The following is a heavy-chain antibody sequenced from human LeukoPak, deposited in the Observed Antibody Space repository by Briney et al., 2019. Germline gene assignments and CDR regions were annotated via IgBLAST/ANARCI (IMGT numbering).Heavy chain of an antibody. D-gene: IGHD3-22*01. CDR2: INWNGGST. CDR3: ARRVIVVGLDY. J-gene: IGHJ4*02. Sequence: GGSLRLSCAASGFRLDDYGMTWVRQAPGKGLEWVSGINWNGGSTGYANSVKGRFTISRDNAKNSLYLQMNSLRAEDTALYYCARRVIVVGLDYWGQGTLVTVSS. V-gene: IGHV3-20*04. CDR1: GFRLDDYG.